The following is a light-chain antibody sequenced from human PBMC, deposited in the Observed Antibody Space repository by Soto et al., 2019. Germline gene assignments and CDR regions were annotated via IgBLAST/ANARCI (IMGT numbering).Light chain of an antibody. V-gene: IGKV3-20*01. CDR3: QLYGVSPKT. J-gene: IGKJ1*01. Sequence: EIVLTQSPGTLSLSPGARATLSCRASQTLTHTYLAWYQQKPGQAPRLLIFDASTRTTGIPDRFSGSGSGTDFPLTISRLEPEDFAVYYCQLYGVSPKTFGQGTNVEVK. CDR2: DAS. CDR1: QTLTHTY.